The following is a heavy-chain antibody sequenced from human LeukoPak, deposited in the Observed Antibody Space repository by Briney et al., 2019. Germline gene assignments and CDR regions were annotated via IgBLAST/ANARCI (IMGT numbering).Heavy chain of an antibody. CDR2: INPDGGEK. D-gene: IGHD1-26*01. CDR3: AGWGPSSNN. J-gene: IGHJ4*02. Sequence: PGGSLRLSCAASGFTFSAYWMNWVRQAPGKGLEWVANINPDGGEKRHVDSVKGRFTISRDNAKNSVYLHMNGLRAEDTAVYYCAGWGPSSNNWGQGTLVTVSS. V-gene: IGHV3-7*01. CDR1: GFTFSAYW.